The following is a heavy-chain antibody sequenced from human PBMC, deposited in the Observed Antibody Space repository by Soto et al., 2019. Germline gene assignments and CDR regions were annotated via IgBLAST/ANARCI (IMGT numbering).Heavy chain of an antibody. V-gene: IGHV3-30*18. CDR2: ISSDGSDK. CDR1: GFTFSNFG. CDR3: AKGSEVARQELDY. Sequence: QVQLVESGGGVVQPGRSLRXXCAXSGFTFSNFGMHWVRQAPGKGXEWVAVISSDGSDKYYSDSVKGRFTISXXXXXXXXXXXXXXLRVEDTAVYYCAKGSEVARQELDYWGQGTLVTVSS. J-gene: IGHJ4*02. D-gene: IGHD2-15*01.